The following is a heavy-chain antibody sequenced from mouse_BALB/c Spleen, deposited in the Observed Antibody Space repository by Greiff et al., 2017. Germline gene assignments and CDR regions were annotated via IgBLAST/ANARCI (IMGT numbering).Heavy chain of an antibody. D-gene: IGHD3-1*01. CDR1: GFTFSSYG. Sequence: EVKVVESGGDLVKPGGSLKLSCAASGFTFSSYGMSWVRQTPDKRLEWVATISSGGSYTYYPDSVKGRFTISRDNAKNTLYLQMSSLKSEDTAMYYCARQALRGAMDYWGQGTSVTVSS. J-gene: IGHJ4*01. V-gene: IGHV5-6*01. CDR3: ARQALRGAMDY. CDR2: ISSGGSYT.